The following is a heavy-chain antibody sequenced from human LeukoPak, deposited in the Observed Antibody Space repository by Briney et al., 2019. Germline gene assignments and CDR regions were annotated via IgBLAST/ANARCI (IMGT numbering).Heavy chain of an antibody. V-gene: IGHV3-23*01. CDR1: GFTFSNYG. J-gene: IGHJ4*02. D-gene: IGHD6-25*01. CDR2: IDGGGVNT. CDR3: AKRSARPKPFDC. Sequence: GGSLRLSCAASGFTFSNYGMSWVRQAPGKGLEWVSAIDGGGVNTLYADSVKGRFTISRDNSKNTVYLQMNSLSAEDTAIYYSAKRSARPKPFDCWGQGTLVTVSS.